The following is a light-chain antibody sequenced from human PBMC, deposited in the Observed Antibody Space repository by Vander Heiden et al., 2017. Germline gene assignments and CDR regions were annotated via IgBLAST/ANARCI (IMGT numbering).Light chain of an antibody. V-gene: IGLV1-40*01. J-gene: IGLJ2*01. Sequence: QSVLAQPPSVSGAPGQRVTVSCTGGSSNIGADYVVHWYQQLPGTAPKRLIYDNYNRPSGVPDRFSASKSGTSAFLAITGLQAEDEADYYCQSYDDSLGIVIFGGGTKLTVL. CDR1: SSNIGADYV. CDR3: QSYDDSLGIVI. CDR2: DNY.